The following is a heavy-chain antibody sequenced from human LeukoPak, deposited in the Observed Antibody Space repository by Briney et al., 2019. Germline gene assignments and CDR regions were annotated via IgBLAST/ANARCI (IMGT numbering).Heavy chain of an antibody. Sequence: GGSLRLSCSTSGFTFSTYAMHWVRQAPGKGLEYVSAINPNGGYTYYADSLKGRFTISRDNSKNTLYLQMSSLGAEDTAVYHCAKGGISTTGLEYWGQGTLVTVSS. CDR3: AKGGISTTGLEY. D-gene: IGHD6-13*01. CDR2: INPNGGYT. J-gene: IGHJ4*02. CDR1: GFTFSTYA. V-gene: IGHV3-64D*09.